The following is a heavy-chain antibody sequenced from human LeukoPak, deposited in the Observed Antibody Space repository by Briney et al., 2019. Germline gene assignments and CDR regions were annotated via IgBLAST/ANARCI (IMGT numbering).Heavy chain of an antibody. CDR3: ATKQWLAPPPDS. CDR2: ISNSGSYT. J-gene: IGHJ4*02. V-gene: IGHV3-23*01. D-gene: IGHD6-19*01. Sequence: GGSLRLSCAASRFTFSSYAMSWVRQAPGKGLEWVSTISNSGSYTSYADSVKGRFTVSRDNADNTMFLQMNSVRDEDTAVYYCATKQWLAPPPDSWGQGTPVTVSS. CDR1: RFTFSSYA.